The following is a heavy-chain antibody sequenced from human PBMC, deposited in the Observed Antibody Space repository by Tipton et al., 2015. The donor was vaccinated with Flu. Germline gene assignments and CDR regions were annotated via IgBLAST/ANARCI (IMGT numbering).Heavy chain of an antibody. D-gene: IGHD3-10*01. Sequence: GLVKPSETLSLTCAVSGGSFSGYYWTWIRQSPGKGLEWIGEINHTGSTNYKSSLKSRVTMSVDTSKNQFSLEMRSVTAADTAVYYCARTYGPFNWFDPWGQGTLVTVSS. CDR2: INHTGST. V-gene: IGHV4-34*01. J-gene: IGHJ5*02. CDR3: ARTYGPFNWFDP. CDR1: GGSFSGYY.